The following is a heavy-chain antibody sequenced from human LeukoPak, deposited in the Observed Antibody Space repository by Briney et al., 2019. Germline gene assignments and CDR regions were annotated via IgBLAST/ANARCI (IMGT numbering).Heavy chain of an antibody. CDR1: GFTFSSYE. Sequence: GGSLRLSCAASGFTFSSYEMNWVRQAPGKGLEWVSYISSSGSTIYYADSVKGRFTISRDNAENSLYLQMNSLRAEDTAVYYCTRGHYGLEVWGQGTTVTVSS. CDR3: TRGHYGLEV. J-gene: IGHJ6*02. V-gene: IGHV3-48*03. CDR2: ISSSGSTI.